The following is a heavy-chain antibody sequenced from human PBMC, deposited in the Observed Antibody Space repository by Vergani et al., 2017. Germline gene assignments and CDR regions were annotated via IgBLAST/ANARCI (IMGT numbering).Heavy chain of an antibody. D-gene: IGHD2-15*01. CDR2: IWYDGSNK. CDR1: GFTFSSYG. V-gene: IGHV3-33*01. CDR3: ARTGGPGYYFDY. Sequence: VQLLESGGGLVQPGRSLRLSCAASGFTFSSYGMHWVRQAPGKGLEWVAVIWYDGSNKYYADSVKGRFTISRDNSKNTLYLQMNSLRAEDTAVYYCARTGGPGYYFDYWGQGTLVTVSS. J-gene: IGHJ4*02.